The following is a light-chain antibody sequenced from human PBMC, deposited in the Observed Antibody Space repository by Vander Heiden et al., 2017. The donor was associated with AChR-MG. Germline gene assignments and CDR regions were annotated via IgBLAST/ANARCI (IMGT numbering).Light chain of an antibody. Sequence: QSALIQPPSASRSPGQSVTISCTGTNSDIGAYNYVSWYQQYPGKAPKVMINEVNKRPSGVPDRFSGAKSGNTASLTVSGLQAEDEAVYYCSSYAGSSSVVFGGGTKLTVL. CDR3: SSYAGSSSVV. V-gene: IGLV2-8*02. CDR1: NSDIGAYNY. CDR2: EVN. J-gene: IGLJ2*01.